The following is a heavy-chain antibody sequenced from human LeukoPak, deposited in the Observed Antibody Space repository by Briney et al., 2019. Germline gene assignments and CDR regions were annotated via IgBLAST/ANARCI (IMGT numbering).Heavy chain of an antibody. D-gene: IGHD2-15*01. J-gene: IGHJ4*02. CDR2: IRYDGSNK. CDR1: GFTFSSYG. CDR3: AKGLVAAEGDYYFDY. Sequence: SGGSLRLSCAASGFTFSSYGMHWVRQAPGKGLEWVALIRYDGSNKYCADSVKGRFTISRDNSKNTLYLQMNSLRAEDTAVYYCAKGLVAAEGDYYFDYWGQGTLVTVSS. V-gene: IGHV3-30*02.